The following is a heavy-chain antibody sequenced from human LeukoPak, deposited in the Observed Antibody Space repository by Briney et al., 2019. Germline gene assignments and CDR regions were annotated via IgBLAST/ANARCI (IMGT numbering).Heavy chain of an antibody. J-gene: IGHJ4*02. D-gene: IGHD1-26*01. CDR2: ISGDGATT. CDR3: AKDPSYSGSLYYFDY. CDR1: GFPFSSYA. Sequence: GGSLRLSCAASGFPFSSYAMTWVRQAPGKGLEWVSSISGDGATTYHADSVKGRFTISRDNSKNSLYLQMNSLRTEDTALYYCAKDPSYSGSLYYFDYWGQGTLVTVSS. V-gene: IGHV3-23*01.